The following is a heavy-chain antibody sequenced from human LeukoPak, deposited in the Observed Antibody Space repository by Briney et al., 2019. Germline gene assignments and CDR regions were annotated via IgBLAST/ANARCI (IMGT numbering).Heavy chain of an antibody. Sequence: PGGSLRLSSATSGFTFSHYGMHWVRQAPGKGLEWVAVIWSDGTNRYYGDPVKGRFTTSRDNFQRTVYLQMNSLRAEDTAVYYCAKDAQRGFDYSNSLDKWGQGTLVTVSS. D-gene: IGHD4-11*01. CDR1: GFTFSHYG. J-gene: IGHJ4*02. CDR2: IWSDGTNR. V-gene: IGHV3-33*06. CDR3: AKDAQRGFDYSNSLDK.